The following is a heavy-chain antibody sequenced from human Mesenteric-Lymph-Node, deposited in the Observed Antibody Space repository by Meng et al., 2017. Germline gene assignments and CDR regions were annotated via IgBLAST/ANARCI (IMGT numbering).Heavy chain of an antibody. CDR1: GFTFSSYS. J-gene: IGHJ4*02. D-gene: IGHD5-24*01. CDR3: ARNVRLRDGYNSDY. Sequence: EVQLVESGGGRVKPGGSRRRSGAASGFTFSSYSMNWVRQAPGKGLEWVSSISSSSSYIYYADSVKGRFTISRDNAKNSLYLQMNSLRAEDTAVYYCARNVRLRDGYNSDYWGQGTLVTVSS. V-gene: IGHV3-21*01. CDR2: ISSSSSYI.